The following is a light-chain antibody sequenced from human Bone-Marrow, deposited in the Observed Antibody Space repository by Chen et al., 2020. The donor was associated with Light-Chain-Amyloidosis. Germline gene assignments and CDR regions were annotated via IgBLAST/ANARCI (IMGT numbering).Light chain of an antibody. CDR3: CSFAGGVVP. Sequence: QSALSQPASVSGSPGQSITISCTGAGNDVGIYKLVSWYQHHPGKAPKLIIYEATARPSGVSTRFSGSQSGTTASLTISWLQAEDEADYYGCSFAGGVVPFGGGTKVTVL. CDR1: GNDVGIYKL. V-gene: IGLV2-23*01. CDR2: EAT. J-gene: IGLJ2*01.